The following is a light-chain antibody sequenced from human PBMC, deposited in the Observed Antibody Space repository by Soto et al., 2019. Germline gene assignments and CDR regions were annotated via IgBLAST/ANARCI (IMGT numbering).Light chain of an antibody. Sequence: QSALTQPRSVSGSPGQSVTISCTGTSSDVGGYNYVSWYQHHPGKAPKLMIYDVTKRPSGVRDRFSASKSGNTASLTISGLQAEDEADYYCSSYTTSGTPYVFGTGTKLTVL. V-gene: IGLV2-11*01. J-gene: IGLJ1*01. CDR2: DVT. CDR1: SSDVGGYNY. CDR3: SSYTTSGTPYV.